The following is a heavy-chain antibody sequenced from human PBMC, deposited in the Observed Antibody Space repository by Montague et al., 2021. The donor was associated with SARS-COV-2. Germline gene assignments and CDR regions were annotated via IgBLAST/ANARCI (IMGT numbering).Heavy chain of an antibody. CDR1: GGSISNYY. Sequence: SETLSLTCTVSGGSISNYYWSWIRQPAGKGLEWIGRIYASGNTNYNPSLKSRVTMSVDTSTDQFSLKLSSVTAADTAVYYCARSLDPSGTYYLPYWGQGTLVTVSS. V-gene: IGHV4-4*07. D-gene: IGHD3-10*01. CDR3: ARSLDPSGTYYLPY. J-gene: IGHJ4*02. CDR2: IYASGNT.